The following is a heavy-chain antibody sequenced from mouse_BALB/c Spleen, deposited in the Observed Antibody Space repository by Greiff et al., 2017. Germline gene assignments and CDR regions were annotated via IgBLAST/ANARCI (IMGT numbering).Heavy chain of an antibody. J-gene: IGHJ3*01. Sequence: EVKLVESGPGLVKPSQSLSLTCTVTGYSITSDYAWNWIRQFPGNKLEWMGYISYSGSTSYNPSLKSRISITRDTSKNQFFLQLNSVTTEDTATYYCARKKYGNYDWFAYWGQGTLVTVSA. CDR3: ARKKYGNYDWFAY. CDR2: ISYSGST. V-gene: IGHV3-2*02. D-gene: IGHD2-10*02. CDR1: GYSITSDYA.